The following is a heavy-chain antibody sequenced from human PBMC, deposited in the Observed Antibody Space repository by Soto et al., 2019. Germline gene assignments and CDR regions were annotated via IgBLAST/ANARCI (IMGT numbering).Heavy chain of an antibody. CDR3: AKDLRGTAPAVADY. Sequence: PGGSLRLSCAASGFTFSNYGMTWVRQAPGKGLEWVSGMSRDGGVTDYTDSVKGRFTISRDNSKNTLYLQMNSLRAEDTAVCYCAKDLRGTAPAVADYWGQGTLVTVSS. V-gene: IGHV3-23*01. CDR1: GFTFSNYG. D-gene: IGHD1-1*01. CDR2: MSRDGGVT. J-gene: IGHJ4*02.